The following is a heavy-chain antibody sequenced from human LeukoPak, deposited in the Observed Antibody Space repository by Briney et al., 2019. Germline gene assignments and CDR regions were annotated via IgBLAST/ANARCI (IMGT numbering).Heavy chain of an antibody. Sequence: SETLSLTCAVSGVSISSSEWWIRVRQPPGQGLEWIGEIHRDGRTRYNPSLKSRVTMSIDYSKNQFSLKVSSVTAADTAIYYCGKTDIYFNPIDYWGPGSLVTVSS. D-gene: IGHD3-9*01. CDR1: GVSISSSEW. CDR2: IHRDGRT. CDR3: GKTDIYFNPIDY. V-gene: IGHV4-4*02. J-gene: IGHJ4*02.